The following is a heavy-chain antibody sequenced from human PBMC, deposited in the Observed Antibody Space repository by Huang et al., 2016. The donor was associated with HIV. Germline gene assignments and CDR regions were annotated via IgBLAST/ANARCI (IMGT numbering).Heavy chain of an antibody. CDR1: GYRFRSNW. V-gene: IGHV5-51*01. CDR2: IYPGYYDT. CDR3: ARLIGSPSFYYGLDV. J-gene: IGHJ6*02. D-gene: IGHD3-10*01. Sequence: EVQLVQSGAEVKKPGESLKISCKGSGYRFRSNWIGWVRQMPGKGLEWMGIIYPGYYDTRYSPSFQGQVTISADKSINTAYLQWSSLKASDTAMYYCARLIGSPSFYYGLDVWGQGTTVTVSS.